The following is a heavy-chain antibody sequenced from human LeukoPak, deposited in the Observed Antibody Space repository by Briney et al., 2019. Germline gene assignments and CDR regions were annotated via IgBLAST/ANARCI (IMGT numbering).Heavy chain of an antibody. J-gene: IGHJ4*02. Sequence: ASVKVSCKASGYTFTGYYMHWVRQAPGQGLEWMGRINPNSGGTNYVQKFQGRVTMTRDTSISTAYMELSRLRSDDTAVYYCARGQDGYNDDYWGQGTLVTVSS. D-gene: IGHD5-24*01. V-gene: IGHV1-2*06. CDR1: GYTFTGYY. CDR2: INPNSGGT. CDR3: ARGQDGYNDDY.